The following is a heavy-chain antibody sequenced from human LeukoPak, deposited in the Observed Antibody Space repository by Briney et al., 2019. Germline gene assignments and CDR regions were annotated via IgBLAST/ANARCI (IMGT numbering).Heavy chain of an antibody. J-gene: IGHJ4*02. Sequence: SDTLSLTCAVSGYSITSSSWWGWIRQPPGKGLEWIGYIYHSGTTNYNPSLQSRVTMSVDTSKNQFSLKLSSVTAVDTAVYYCARKENVYYYFDYWGQGTLVTVSS. CDR1: GYSITSSSW. V-gene: IGHV4-28*01. CDR3: ARKENVYYYFDY. D-gene: IGHD3-10*01. CDR2: IYHSGTT.